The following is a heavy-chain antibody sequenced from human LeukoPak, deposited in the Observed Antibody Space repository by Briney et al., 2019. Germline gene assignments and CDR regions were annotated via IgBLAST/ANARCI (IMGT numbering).Heavy chain of an antibody. Sequence: SETLSLTCTVSSGSIRSYYWSWIRQPPGKGLEWIGYICYIGSTYYNPSLKSRITISVDTSKNQFSLKLSSVTAADTAVYYCARVPYCGSTSCYGAGGYWGQGTLVTVSS. D-gene: IGHD2-2*01. V-gene: IGHV4-30-4*08. J-gene: IGHJ4*02. CDR1: SGSIRSYY. CDR3: ARVPYCGSTSCYGAGGY. CDR2: ICYIGST.